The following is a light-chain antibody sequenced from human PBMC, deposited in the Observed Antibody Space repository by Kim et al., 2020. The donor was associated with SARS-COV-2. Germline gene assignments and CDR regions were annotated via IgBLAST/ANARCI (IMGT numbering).Light chain of an antibody. CDR2: WAS. J-gene: IGKJ2*03. CDR3: KQYYSTPPS. V-gene: IGKV4-1*01. Sequence: RSTLNCKSSQTVLYNSNNKTYLACKQKKPERAPKLRICWASIRKSGVSDRFSGSGSETDFTLTISSLQAEDGAVYYCKQYYSTPPSFGQGTKLEIK. CDR1: QTVLYNSNNKTY.